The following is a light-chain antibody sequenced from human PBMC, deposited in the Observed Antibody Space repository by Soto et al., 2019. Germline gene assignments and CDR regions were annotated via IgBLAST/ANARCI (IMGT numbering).Light chain of an antibody. J-gene: IGKJ1*01. CDR2: KAS. Sequence: DIPTTQSPSTLSGSVGDRDTIPCRASQTISSWLAWYQQKPGKAPKLLIYKASTLKSGVPSRFSGSGSGTEFTLTISSLQPDDFATYYCPHYNSYSEAFGQGTKVDIK. V-gene: IGKV1-5*03. CDR1: QTISSW. CDR3: PHYNSYSEA.